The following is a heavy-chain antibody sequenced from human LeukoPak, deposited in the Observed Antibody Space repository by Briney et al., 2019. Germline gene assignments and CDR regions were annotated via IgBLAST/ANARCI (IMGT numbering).Heavy chain of an antibody. CDR2: IKSKIDGGTT. V-gene: IGHV3-15*01. CDR1: GFTFSNAW. J-gene: IGHJ4*02. CDR3: TTEESGSYEY. Sequence: GGSLRPSWAASGFTFSNAWISWVRQDPGKWLECVGRIKSKIDGGTTDYAGPGKGRLTISRDDSKNTMYLQMNSLNTEDTAVYYCTTEESGSYEYWGQGTLVTVSP. D-gene: IGHD1-26*01.